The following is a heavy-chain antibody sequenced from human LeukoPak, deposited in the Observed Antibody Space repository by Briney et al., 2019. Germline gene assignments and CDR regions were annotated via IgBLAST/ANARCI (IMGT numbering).Heavy chain of an antibody. CDR1: GYTFTGYY. CDR2: INPNSGGT. D-gene: IGHD6-19*01. J-gene: IGHJ4*02. CDR3: ARSSPIAVAGTNDY. Sequence: ASVKVSCKASGYTFTGYYIHWVRQAPGQGLEWMGWINPNSGGTNYAQKFQGRVTMTRDTSISTAYMELSRLRSDDTAVYYCARSSPIAVAGTNDYWGQGTLVTVSS. V-gene: IGHV1-2*02.